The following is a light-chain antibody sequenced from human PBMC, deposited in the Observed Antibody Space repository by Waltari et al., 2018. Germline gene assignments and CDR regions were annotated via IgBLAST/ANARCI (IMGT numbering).Light chain of an antibody. J-gene: IGLJ3*02. V-gene: IGLV3-27*01. Sequence: SYELTQPSSVSVSPGQTARITCSGDVLTENYARWLQQKPGQAPGLVIFKDTERPSGISERFSGSSSGTTVTLTIRGAQVEDEGDYYCYAAADNNRVFGGGTKLTVL. CDR2: KDT. CDR3: YAAADNNRV. CDR1: VLTENY.